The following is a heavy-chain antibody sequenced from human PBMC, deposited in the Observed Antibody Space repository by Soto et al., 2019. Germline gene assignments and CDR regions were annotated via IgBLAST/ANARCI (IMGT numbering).Heavy chain of an antibody. CDR1: GFTFSSYA. CDR3: ASTYYYDSSGYYYAFDI. Sequence: GGSLRLSCAASGFTFSSYAMSWVRQAPGKGLAWISAISGSGGSTYSADSVKGRFTISRDNSKNTLYLQMNSLRAEDTAVYYCASTYYYDSSGYYYAFDIWGQGTMVTVSS. CDR2: ISGSGGST. V-gene: IGHV3-23*01. J-gene: IGHJ3*02. D-gene: IGHD3-22*01.